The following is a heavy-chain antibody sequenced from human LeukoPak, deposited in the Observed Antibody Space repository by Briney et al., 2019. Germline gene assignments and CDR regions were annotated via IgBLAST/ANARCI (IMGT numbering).Heavy chain of an antibody. J-gene: IGHJ4*02. CDR1: GGSISSGGYY. CDR2: IYYSGTT. Sequence: SQTLSLTCTLSGGSISSGGYYWSWIRQHPGKGLEWIGCIYYSGTTYYNPSLKSRVTISIDSSKNQFSLKLSSVTAADTAVYYCARGSYHFFDYWGQGTLVTVPS. D-gene: IGHD1-26*01. CDR3: ARGSYHFFDY. V-gene: IGHV4-31*03.